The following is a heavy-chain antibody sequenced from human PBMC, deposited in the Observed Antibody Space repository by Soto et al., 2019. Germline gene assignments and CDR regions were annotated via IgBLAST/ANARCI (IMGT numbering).Heavy chain of an antibody. Sequence: QVQLVQSGAEVKKPGASVKVSCKASGYTFTSYGISWVRQAPGQGLEWMGGISAYNGNTNYAQKLQGRVTMTTDTSTSTAYMELRSLGSDDTAVYYCARDLIVTGYSSGWGSDYWGQGTLVTVSS. CDR1: GYTFTSYG. V-gene: IGHV1-18*01. CDR3: ARDLIVTGYSSGWGSDY. D-gene: IGHD6-19*01. CDR2: ISAYNGNT. J-gene: IGHJ4*02.